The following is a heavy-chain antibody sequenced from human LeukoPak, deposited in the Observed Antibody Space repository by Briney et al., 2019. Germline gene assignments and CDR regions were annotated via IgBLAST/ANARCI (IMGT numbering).Heavy chain of an antibody. J-gene: IGHJ4*02. CDR1: GYIFTTYW. D-gene: IGHD6-19*01. CDR2: IYPGDSDA. Sequence: GESLKISCKGSGYIFTTYWIAWVRQMPGKGLEWMGIIYPGDSDAGYSPSFQGQVTISADKSITTAYLQWSSLKASDTAIYYCARHLFSSGYFHLDYWGQGTLVTVSS. CDR3: ARHLFSSGYFHLDY. V-gene: IGHV5-51*01.